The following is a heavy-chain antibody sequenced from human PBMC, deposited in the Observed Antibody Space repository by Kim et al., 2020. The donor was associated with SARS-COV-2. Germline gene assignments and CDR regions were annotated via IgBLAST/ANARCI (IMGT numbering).Heavy chain of an antibody. Sequence: TAYAASVKGGLTISRDDSKNTAYLQMNSLKTEDTAVYYCLATVTTFAFDICGQGTMVTVSS. V-gene: IGHV3-73*01. J-gene: IGHJ3*02. D-gene: IGHD4-17*01. CDR3: LATVTTFAFDI. CDR2: T.